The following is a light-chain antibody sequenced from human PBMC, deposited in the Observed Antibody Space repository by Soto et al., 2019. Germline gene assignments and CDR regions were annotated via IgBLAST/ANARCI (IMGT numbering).Light chain of an antibody. J-gene: IGKJ4*01. Sequence: EIILTQSPDTLSLSPGERATLSCRASQTVSSYLAWYQQKPGQAPRLLIYDASNRATGIPARFSGSGSGTDFTLTISSLEPEDFAVYYCQQRSNIFGGGTKVDIK. CDR2: DAS. V-gene: IGKV3-11*01. CDR3: QQRSNI. CDR1: QTVSSY.